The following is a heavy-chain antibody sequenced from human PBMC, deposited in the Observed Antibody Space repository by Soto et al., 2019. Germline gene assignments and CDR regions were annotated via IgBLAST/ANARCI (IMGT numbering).Heavy chain of an antibody. CDR2: ISAYNGNT. J-gene: IGHJ5*02. CDR3: ARVGPDSSGWGGNWFDP. D-gene: IGHD6-19*01. V-gene: IGHV1-18*01. CDR1: GYTFTSYG. Sequence: ASVKVSCKASGYTFTSYGISWVRQAPGQGLEWMGWISAYNGNTNYAQKLQGRVTMTTDTSTSTAYMELRSLRSDDTAVYYCARVGPDSSGWGGNWFDPWGQGTLVTVSS.